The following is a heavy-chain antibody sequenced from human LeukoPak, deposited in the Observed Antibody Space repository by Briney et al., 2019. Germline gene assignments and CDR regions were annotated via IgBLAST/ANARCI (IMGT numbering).Heavy chain of an antibody. CDR1: GYTFTGYY. CDR2: INPNSGGT. CDR3: ARGPRAYCGGDCYPYAFDI. D-gene: IGHD2-21*01. J-gene: IGHJ3*02. V-gene: IGHV1-2*02. Sequence: GASVKVSCKASGYTFTGYYMHWVRQAPGQGLEWMGWINPNSGGTNYAQRFQGRVTMTRDTSISTAYMELSRLRSDDTAVYYCARGPRAYCGGDCYPYAFDIWGQGTMVTVSS.